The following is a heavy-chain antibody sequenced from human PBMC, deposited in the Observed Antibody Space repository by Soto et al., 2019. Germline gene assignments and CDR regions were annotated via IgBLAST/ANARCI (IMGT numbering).Heavy chain of an antibody. J-gene: IGHJ4*02. V-gene: IGHV3-7*01. CDR3: ARLSTSAGRRYLAC. CDR1: GFSLSSYW. Sequence: EVQLVESGGGLVQPGGSLRLSCAASGFSLSSYWMSWVRQAPGKGLEWVANMNQTGSESDYVGSVKGRFTFTRDNAKKSLYLQLNSLRAADAAVYYCARLSTSAGRRYLACWGQGILVTVSS. CDR2: MNQTGSES.